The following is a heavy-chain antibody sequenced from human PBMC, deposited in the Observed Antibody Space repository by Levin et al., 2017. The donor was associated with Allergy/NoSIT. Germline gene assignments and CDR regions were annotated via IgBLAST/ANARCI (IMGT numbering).Heavy chain of an antibody. V-gene: IGHV4-34*01. J-gene: IGHJ4*02. D-gene: IGHD4-11*01. Sequence: SETLSLTCAVYGGSFSGYYWSWIRQPPGKGLEWIGEINHSGSVRSNPSLKSRVTISVDTSKTQFFLRLSSVTAADTAVYYCASDYNNYHAYDYWAQGTMVTVSS. CDR1: GGSFSGYY. CDR3: ASDYNNYHAYDY. CDR2: INHSGSV.